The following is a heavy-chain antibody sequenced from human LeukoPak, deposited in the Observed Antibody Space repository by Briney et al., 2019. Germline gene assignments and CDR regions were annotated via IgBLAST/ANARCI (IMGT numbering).Heavy chain of an antibody. CDR1: GGTFSSYA. V-gene: IGHV1-69*13. CDR3: ASVGPMYSSSWYSQFDY. Sequence: ASVKVSCKASGGTFSSYAISWVRQAPGQGPEWMGGIIPIFGTANYAQKFQGRVTITADESTSTAYMELSSLRSEDTAVYYCASVGPMYSSSWYSQFDYWGQGTLVTVSS. D-gene: IGHD6-13*01. CDR2: IIPIFGTA. J-gene: IGHJ4*02.